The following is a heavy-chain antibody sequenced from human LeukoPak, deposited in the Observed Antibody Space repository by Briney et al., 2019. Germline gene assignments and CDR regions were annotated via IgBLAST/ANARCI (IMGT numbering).Heavy chain of an antibody. CDR2: ISYDGSNK. CDR1: GFTFSSYA. Sequence: GRSLRLSCAASGFTFSSYAMHWVRQAPGKGLEWVAVISYDGSNKYYADSVKGRFTISRDNSKNTLYLQMNSLRAEDTAVYYCAGLGATTTDYFDYWGQGTLVTVSS. V-gene: IGHV3-30*01. J-gene: IGHJ4*02. D-gene: IGHD1-26*01. CDR3: AGLGATTTDYFDY.